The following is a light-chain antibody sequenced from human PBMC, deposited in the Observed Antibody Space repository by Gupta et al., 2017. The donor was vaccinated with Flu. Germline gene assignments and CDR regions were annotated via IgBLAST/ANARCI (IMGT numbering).Light chain of an antibody. CDR2: GNN. CDR3: GTWDNSLNTRWV. V-gene: IGLV1-51*01. J-gene: IGLJ3*02. CDR1: SSNIGNNY. Sequence: QSVLTQPPSVSAAPGQKVTLPCSGTSSNIGNNYVSWYQHLPGTAPKLLIYGNNKRPSGIPDRFSGSKSGSSATLAITGLQSGDEADYYCGTWDNSLNTRWVFGGGTKVTVL.